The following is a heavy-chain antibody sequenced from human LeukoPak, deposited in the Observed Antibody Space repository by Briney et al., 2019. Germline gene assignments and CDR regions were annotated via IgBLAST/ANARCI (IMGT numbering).Heavy chain of an antibody. J-gene: IGHJ5*02. V-gene: IGHV3-23*01. CDR1: GFTFSSYA. CDR3: AKGIIAVAAYNWFDP. CDR2: ISGSGGST. Sequence: GGSLRLSCAASGFTFSSYAMSWVRQAPGKGLEWASAISGSGGSTYYADSVKGRFTISRDNSKNTLYLQMNSLRAEDTAVYYCAKGIIAVAAYNWFDPWGQGTLVTVSS. D-gene: IGHD6-19*01.